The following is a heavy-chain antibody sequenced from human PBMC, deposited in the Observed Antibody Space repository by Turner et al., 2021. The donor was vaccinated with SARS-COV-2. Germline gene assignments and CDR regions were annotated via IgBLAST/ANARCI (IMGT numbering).Heavy chain of an antibody. Sequence: EVQLVESGGGLVKPGGSLRLPCAASGSTFSSYSMNWVRQAPGKGLEWVSCISSSSSYIYYADSVKGRFTISRDNAKNSLYLQMNSLRAEDTAVYYCARWDNYYDSSGYYPDAFDIWGQGTMVTVSS. J-gene: IGHJ3*02. CDR1: GSTFSSYS. CDR2: ISSSSSYI. CDR3: ARWDNYYDSSGYYPDAFDI. D-gene: IGHD3-22*01. V-gene: IGHV3-21*01.